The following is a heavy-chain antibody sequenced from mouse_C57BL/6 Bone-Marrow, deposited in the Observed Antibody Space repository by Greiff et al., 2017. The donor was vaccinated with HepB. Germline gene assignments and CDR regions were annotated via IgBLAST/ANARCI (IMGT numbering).Heavy chain of an antibody. V-gene: IGHV1-7*01. Sequence: VQLQESGAELAKPGASVKLSCKASGYTFTSYWMHWVKQRPGQGLEWIGYINPSSGYTKYNQKFKDKATLTADKSSSTAYMQLSSLTYEDSAVYYCARSVGITTVVATDYAMDYWGQGTSVTVSS. J-gene: IGHJ4*01. CDR2: INPSSGYT. CDR3: ARSVGITTVVATDYAMDY. CDR1: GYTFTSYW. D-gene: IGHD1-1*01.